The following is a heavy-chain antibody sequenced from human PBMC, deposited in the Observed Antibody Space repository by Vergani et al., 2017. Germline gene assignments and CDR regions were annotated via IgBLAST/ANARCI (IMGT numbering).Heavy chain of an antibody. CDR3: AREVVPAAYYYYYYMDV. Sequence: QLQLQESGSGLVKPSQTLSLTCAVSGGSISSGGYSWSWIRQPPGKGLEWIGYIYHSGSTYYNPSLKSRVTISVDRSKNQFSLKLSSVTAADTAVYYCAREVVPAAYYYYYYMDVWGKGTTVTVSS. CDR2: IYHSGST. V-gene: IGHV4-30-2*01. J-gene: IGHJ6*03. D-gene: IGHD2-2*01. CDR1: GGSISSGGYS.